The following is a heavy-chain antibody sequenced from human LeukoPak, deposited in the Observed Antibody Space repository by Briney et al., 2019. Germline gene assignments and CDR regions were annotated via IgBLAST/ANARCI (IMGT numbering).Heavy chain of an antibody. CDR1: GFTFSSYD. Sequence: GGSLRLSCAAPGFTFSSYDMHWVRQATGKGLEWVSAIGTAGDTYYPGSVKGRFTISRENAKNSLYLQMNSLRAGDTAVYYCARGSSSWYGGHYFDYWGQGTLVTVSS. V-gene: IGHV3-13*01. D-gene: IGHD6-13*01. CDR3: ARGSSSWYGGHYFDY. CDR2: IGTAGDT. J-gene: IGHJ4*02.